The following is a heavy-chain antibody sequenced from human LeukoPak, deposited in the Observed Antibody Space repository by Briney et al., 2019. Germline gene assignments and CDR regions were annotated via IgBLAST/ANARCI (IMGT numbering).Heavy chain of an antibody. CDR1: GGTFSSYA. CDR2: IIPILGIA. V-gene: IGHV1-69*04. CDR3: ARGDYYDSSGYLPRWFDP. D-gene: IGHD3-22*01. J-gene: IGHJ5*02. Sequence: GASVKVSCKASGGTFSSYAISWVRQAPGQGLEWMGRIIPILGIANYAQKFQGRVTITADKSTSTAYMELSSLRSEDTAVYYCARGDYYDSSGYLPRWFDPWGQGTLVTVSS.